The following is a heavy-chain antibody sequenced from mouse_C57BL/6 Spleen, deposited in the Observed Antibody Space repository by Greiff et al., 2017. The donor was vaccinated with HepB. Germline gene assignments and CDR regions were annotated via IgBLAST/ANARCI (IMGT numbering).Heavy chain of an antibody. CDR2: INPGSGGT. J-gene: IGHJ1*03. CDR3: ARYESNWYFDV. Sequence: QVQLQQSGAELVRPGTSVKVSCKASGYAFTNYLIEWVKQRPGQGLEWIGVINPGSGGTNYNEKFKGKATLTADKSSSTAYMQLSSLTSEDSAVYFCARYESNWYFDVWGTGTTVTVSS. V-gene: IGHV1-54*01. CDR1: GYAFTNYL. D-gene: IGHD2-3*01.